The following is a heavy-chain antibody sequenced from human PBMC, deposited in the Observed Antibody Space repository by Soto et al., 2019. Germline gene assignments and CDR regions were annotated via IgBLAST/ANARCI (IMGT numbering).Heavy chain of an antibody. CDR3: ARTSPDYYDSSGYNPGAFDI. CDR2: IYHSGST. CDR1: GGSISSSNW. V-gene: IGHV4-4*02. Sequence: QVQLQESGPGLVKPSGTLSLTCAVSGGSISSSNWWSWVRQPPGKGLEWIGEIYHSGSTNYNPSLKSRVTISVDKSKNQFSLKLSSVTAADTAVYYCARTSPDYYDSSGYNPGAFDIWGQGTMVTVSS. J-gene: IGHJ3*02. D-gene: IGHD3-22*01.